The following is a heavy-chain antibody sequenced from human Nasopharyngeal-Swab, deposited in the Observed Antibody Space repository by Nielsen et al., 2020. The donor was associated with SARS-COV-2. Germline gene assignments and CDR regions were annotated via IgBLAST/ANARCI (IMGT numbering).Heavy chain of an antibody. CDR3: AADLARTTGTTN. D-gene: IGHD1-1*01. V-gene: IGHV1-58*01. CDR2: IVVGSDDT. J-gene: IGHJ4*02. CDR1: EFIFTSSD. Sequence: SVKVSCKASEFIFTSSDVQWVRQARGQRLEWVGWIVVGSDDTKYAQKFQERVTITRDMSTSTAYMELSSLRSEDTAVYYCAADLARTTGTTNWCQGTLVTVSS.